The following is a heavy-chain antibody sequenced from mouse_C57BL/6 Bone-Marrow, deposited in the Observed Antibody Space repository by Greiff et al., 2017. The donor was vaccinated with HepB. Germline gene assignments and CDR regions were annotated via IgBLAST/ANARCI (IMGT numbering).Heavy chain of an antibody. J-gene: IGHJ4*01. CDR2: IYPGSGNT. V-gene: IGHV1-76*01. CDR1: GYTFTDYY. D-gene: IGHD1-3*01. Sequence: QVQLQQSGAELVRPGASVKLSCKASGYTFTDYYINWVKQRPGQGLEWIARIYPGSGNTYYNEKFKGKATLTAEKSSSTAYMQLSSLTSEDSAVYFCARRGDNPYYAMDYWGQGTSVTVSS. CDR3: ARRGDNPYYAMDY.